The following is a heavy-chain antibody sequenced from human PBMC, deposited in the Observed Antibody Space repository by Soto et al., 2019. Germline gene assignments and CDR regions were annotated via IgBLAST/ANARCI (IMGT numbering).Heavy chain of an antibody. CDR1: GFSLNTGGVG. V-gene: IGHV2-5*02. CDR3: AHRHTQTALAFDY. J-gene: IGHJ4*02. D-gene: IGHD5-18*01. CDR2: IQWDDDK. Sequence: QITLKESGPTLVRPTQTLTLTCTFSGFSLNTGGVGVGWIRQSPGKALEWLSLIQWDDDKRYSPSLRNRLTITKDTSRNQMVLSLTNMGPLDTVTYFCAHRHTQTALAFDYWGQGILVTVSS.